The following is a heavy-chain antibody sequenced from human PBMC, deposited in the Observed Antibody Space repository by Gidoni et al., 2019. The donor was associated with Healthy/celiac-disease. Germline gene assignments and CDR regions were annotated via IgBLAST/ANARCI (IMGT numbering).Heavy chain of an antibody. V-gene: IGHV1-18*01. CDR1: GYTFTSYG. CDR2: TSAYNGNT. J-gene: IGHJ3*02. Sequence: QVQLVQSGATAKNPGASVKVSCKASGYTFTSYGISGVRQAPGQGLEWMGWTSAYNGNTNYAQKLQGRVTMTTDTSTSTAYMELRSLRSDDTAVYYCARDSFSVVTEGVDAFDIWGQGTMVTVSS. CDR3: ARDSFSVVTEGVDAFDI. D-gene: IGHD2-15*01.